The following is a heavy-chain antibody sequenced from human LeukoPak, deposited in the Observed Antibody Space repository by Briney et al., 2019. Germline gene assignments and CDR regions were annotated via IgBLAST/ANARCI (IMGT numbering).Heavy chain of an antibody. Sequence: ASVKVSCKAPGGTFISYAISWVRQAPGQGLEWMGRIIPILGIANYAQKFQGRVTITRDKSRRKAYMELSSLRSEDTAVYYCARDQYDVVVPAASSTWFDPWGQGTLVTVSS. CDR1: GGTFISYA. CDR3: ARDQYDVVVPAASSTWFDP. D-gene: IGHD2-2*01. V-gene: IGHV1-69*04. J-gene: IGHJ5*02. CDR2: IIPILGIA.